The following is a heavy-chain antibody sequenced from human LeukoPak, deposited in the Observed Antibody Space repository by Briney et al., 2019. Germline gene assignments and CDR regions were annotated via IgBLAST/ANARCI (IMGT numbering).Heavy chain of an antibody. V-gene: IGHV1-2*02. J-gene: IGHJ4*02. CDR1: GYTFTDSF. D-gene: IGHD2-2*01. Sequence: ASVKVSCKASGYTFTDSFVHWVRQAPAEGLESMGWINPNSGDTNYAQKFQGRVTMTRDTSISTAYMELSRLRSDDTALYYCTREAYCSSTSCPQDCWGQGTLVTVSS. CDR3: TREAYCSSTSCPQDC. CDR2: INPNSGDT.